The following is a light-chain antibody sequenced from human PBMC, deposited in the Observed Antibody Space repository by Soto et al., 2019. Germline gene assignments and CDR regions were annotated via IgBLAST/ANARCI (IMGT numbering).Light chain of an antibody. CDR3: QKYNYNST. J-gene: IGKJ1*01. V-gene: IGKV1-5*03. CDR2: KAS. CDR1: QSISSW. Sequence: DIQMTHSPSPLSASVGDIVTITVRASQSISSWLAWYQQKPGQAPKLLIYKASTLQSGVPSRFSGSGSRTDFTLDISSVQHDDSETYYCQKYNYNSTFGQGTKVEIK.